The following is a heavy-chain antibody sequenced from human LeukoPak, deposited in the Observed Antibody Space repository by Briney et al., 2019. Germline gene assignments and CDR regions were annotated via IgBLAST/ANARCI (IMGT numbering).Heavy chain of an antibody. CDR2: MNPNSGNT. D-gene: IGHD3-16*01. J-gene: IGHJ5*02. V-gene: IGHV1-8*03. Sequence: ASVKVSCKASGYTFTSYDINWVRQATGQGLEWMGWMNPNSGNTGYAQKFQGRVTITRNTSINTAYMELSSLRSEDTAVYYCARVPSGGDRFDPWGQGTLVTVSS. CDR3: ARVPSGGDRFDP. CDR1: GYTFTSYD.